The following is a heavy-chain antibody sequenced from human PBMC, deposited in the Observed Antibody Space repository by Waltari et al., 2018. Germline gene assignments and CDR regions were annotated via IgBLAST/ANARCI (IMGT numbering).Heavy chain of an antibody. CDR2: VSHIVGKA. CDR3: AGARYDSSGYPDAFDI. J-gene: IGHJ3*02. D-gene: IGHD3-22*01. V-gene: IGHV1-69*05. CDR1: GGTFSSYA. Sequence: QVQLVQSGAEVKKPGSSVKVSCKASGGTFSSYAISWVRQAPGQGLEWMGGVSHIVGKANCEQKFQGRGQVPRDVSTCTAYMGLSSVISGDTAVEYCAGARYDSSGYPDAFDIWGQGTMVTVSS.